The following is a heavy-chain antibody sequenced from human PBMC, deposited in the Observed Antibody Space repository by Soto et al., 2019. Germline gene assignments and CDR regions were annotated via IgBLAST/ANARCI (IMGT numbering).Heavy chain of an antibody. CDR1: GFTFSDHY. Sequence: GGSLRLSCAVSGFTFSDHYMDWVRQAPWKGLEWVGRTRNKANSYTTEYAASVKGRFTISRDDSKNSLYLQMNSLKTEDTAVYYGARDCDVNWRGIGCGGKGTLVTVST. CDR3: ARDCDVNWRGIGC. J-gene: IGHJ4*02. CDR2: TRNKANSYTT. D-gene: IGHD6-19*01. V-gene: IGHV3-72*01.